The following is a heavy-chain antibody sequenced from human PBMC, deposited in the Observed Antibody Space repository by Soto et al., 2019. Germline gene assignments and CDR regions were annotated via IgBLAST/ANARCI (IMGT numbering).Heavy chain of an antibody. CDR1: GFTFSNYG. J-gene: IGHJ6*02. Sequence: PGGSLRLSCAVSGFTFSNYGMHWVRQAPGKGLEWVAFISDDGSNKYYADSMKGRFTMSRDNSKSTLYLQMNSLRVEDTAVYYCTKRRNVLRFLEWSSGMEVWGQGTTVTVSS. V-gene: IGHV3-30*18. CDR3: TKRRNVLRFLEWSSGMEV. CDR2: ISDDGSNK. D-gene: IGHD3-3*01.